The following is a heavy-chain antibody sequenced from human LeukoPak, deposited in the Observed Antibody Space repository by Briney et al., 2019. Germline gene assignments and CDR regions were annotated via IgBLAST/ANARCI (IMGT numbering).Heavy chain of an antibody. CDR2: IINSGGNT. Sequence: GESLRLSCAASGFTLSSYAMSWVRQAPGKGLEWVSSIINSGGNTYYADSVKGRFTISRDNSKNTLYLQMNSLRAEDTAFYYCARDIEPDAFDIWGQGTMVTVSS. CDR1: GFTLSSYA. D-gene: IGHD1-14*01. J-gene: IGHJ3*02. CDR3: ARDIEPDAFDI. V-gene: IGHV3-23*01.